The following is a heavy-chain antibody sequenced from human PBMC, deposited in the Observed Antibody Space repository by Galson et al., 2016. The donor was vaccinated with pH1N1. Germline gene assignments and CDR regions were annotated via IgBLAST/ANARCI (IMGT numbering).Heavy chain of an antibody. CDR2: ITGSGGGT. Sequence: SLRLSCAASGFTFSSYAMAWVRQAPGKGLECVSTITGSGGGTYYADSVKGRFTFARDNSKNTLYLQMNSLRAEDTAVYYCAKAPTVTANGRTYFDYRGQGVRVIVSS. CDR1: GFTFSSYA. V-gene: IGHV3-23*01. CDR3: AKAPTVTANGRTYFDY. J-gene: IGHJ4*02. D-gene: IGHD4-11*01.